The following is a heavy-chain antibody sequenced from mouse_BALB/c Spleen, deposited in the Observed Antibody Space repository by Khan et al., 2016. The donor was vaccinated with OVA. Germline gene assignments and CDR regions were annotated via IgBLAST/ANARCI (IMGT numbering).Heavy chain of an antibody. V-gene: IGHV3-1*02. Sequence: EVQLQESGPDLVKPSQSLSLTCTVTGYSITSGYSWHWIRQFPGNKLEWMGYIYNSGTINYNPSLKSRFSITRDTSKNLFFLQLNSVTTEDTATYYCARDGNYMDYWGQGTSVTVSS. D-gene: IGHD2-1*01. CDR1: GYSITSGYS. CDR3: ARDGNYMDY. J-gene: IGHJ4*01. CDR2: IYNSGTI.